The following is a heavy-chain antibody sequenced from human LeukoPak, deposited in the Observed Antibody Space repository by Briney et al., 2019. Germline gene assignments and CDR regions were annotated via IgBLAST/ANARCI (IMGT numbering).Heavy chain of an antibody. J-gene: IGHJ3*01. Sequence: GGSLRLSCAASGFLFGPYWMHWVRQAPGKGLVWVSHMNSDGSTTVYADSVEGRFTISRDNAKNTLYLQMYSLRAEDSAVYYCARDRGLPDAFDVWGQGTMVTVSS. CDR1: GFLFGPYW. CDR3: ARDRGLPDAFDV. V-gene: IGHV3-74*01. CDR2: MNSDGSTT. D-gene: IGHD2-15*01.